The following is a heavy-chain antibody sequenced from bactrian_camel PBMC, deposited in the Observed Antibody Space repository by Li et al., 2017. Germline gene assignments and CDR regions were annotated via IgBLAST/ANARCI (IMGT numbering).Heavy chain of an antibody. Sequence: VQLVESGGGLVQPGGSLRISCAASGFIFTSYAMIWVRQAPGKELEWVSGIVSGGTSYYADSVKGRFTISRDNAKNTLYLEMNKLNTEDTAVYYCAVYTTFLWGQGTQVTVS. CDR3: AVYTTFL. CDR1: GFIFTSYA. D-gene: IGHD2*01. J-gene: IGHJ4*01. V-gene: IGHV3S10*01. CDR2: IVSGGTS.